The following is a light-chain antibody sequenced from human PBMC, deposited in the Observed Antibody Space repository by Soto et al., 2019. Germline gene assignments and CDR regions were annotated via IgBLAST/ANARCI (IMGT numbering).Light chain of an antibody. Sequence: DIQMTQSPSSLTASAGDRVTITCRARQSITSLLNWYQQKPGKAPNLLIYGASNLQSGVPSRFSCSGSGTDFTLTISSLQPEDFATYYCQQTYNTRRTFGQGTKVEIK. CDR3: QQTYNTRRT. CDR1: QSITSL. V-gene: IGKV1-39*01. CDR2: GAS. J-gene: IGKJ1*01.